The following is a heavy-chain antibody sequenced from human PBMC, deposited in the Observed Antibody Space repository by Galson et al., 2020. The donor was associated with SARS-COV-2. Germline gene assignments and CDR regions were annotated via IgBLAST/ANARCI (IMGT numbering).Heavy chain of an antibody. CDR3: ARQVASYYYTMDV. J-gene: IGHJ6*02. Sequence: SETLSLTCTVSDGSISSYYWSWIRQSPGKGLEWIGYIYYSGSTNYNPSLKSRVTISVDTSKNQFSLKLSSVTAADTAVYYCARQVASYYYTMDVWGQGTTVTVSS. D-gene: IGHD5-12*01. CDR1: DGSISSYY. V-gene: IGHV4-59*08. CDR2: IYYSGST.